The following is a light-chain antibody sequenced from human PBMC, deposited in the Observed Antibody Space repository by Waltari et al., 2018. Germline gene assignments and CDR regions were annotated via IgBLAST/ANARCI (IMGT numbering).Light chain of an antibody. CDR2: DVS. CDR1: SNDIGSYIF. J-gene: IGLJ2*01. Sequence: QSALTQPASVSGSPGQSITVSCIGTSNDIGSYIFVSWFQQHPGRAPKLMIYDVSERPLGVSNRFSGSKSGNTASLTISGLQAEDEADYYCFSYAGSNSFAFGGGTRVTVL. CDR3: FSYAGSNSFA. V-gene: IGLV2-23*02.